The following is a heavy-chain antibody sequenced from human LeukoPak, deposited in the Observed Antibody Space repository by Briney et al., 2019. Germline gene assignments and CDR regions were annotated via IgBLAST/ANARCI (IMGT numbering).Heavy chain of an antibody. D-gene: IGHD6-19*01. Sequence: ASVKVSCKASGYTFTSYGISWVRQAPGQGPEWMGWIAVYNGDTKFLQKFQGRVTLTTDASTNTAYMELRSLASDDTAVYYCARQAGYSTGWYGGYYFDHWGQGTPVTVSA. V-gene: IGHV1-18*01. CDR3: ARQAGYSTGWYGGYYFDH. CDR1: GYTFTSYG. CDR2: IAVYNGDT. J-gene: IGHJ4*02.